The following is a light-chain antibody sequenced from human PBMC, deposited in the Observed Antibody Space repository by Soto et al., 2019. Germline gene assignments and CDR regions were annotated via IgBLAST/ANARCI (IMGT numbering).Light chain of an antibody. CDR2: EVT. J-gene: IGLJ1*01. CDR1: SSDVGGYNY. V-gene: IGLV2-14*01. CDR3: SSYTSSTAYV. Sequence: QSALTQPASVSGSPGQSITISCTGTSSDVGGYNYVSWYQLHPGKAPKLILYEVTNRPSGVSDRFSGSKSGNTASLTISGLQAEDEADYYCSSYTSSTAYVLGTGNKVTVL.